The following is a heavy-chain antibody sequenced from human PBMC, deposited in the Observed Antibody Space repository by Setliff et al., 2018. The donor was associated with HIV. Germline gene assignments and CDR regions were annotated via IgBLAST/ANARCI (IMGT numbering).Heavy chain of an antibody. J-gene: IGHJ5*02. CDR2: IHYGGRS. CDR1: GDSISDDDYY. D-gene: IGHD1-26*01. Sequence: SETLSLTCTLSGDSISDDDYYWGWIRQPPGKGLEWIGIIHYGGRSYYGPSLKSRVTISVDTSKTQFSLKLRSVAASDTAIYYCSRYRSNLDWFDPWGQGTLVTVSS. CDR3: SRYRSNLDWFDP. V-gene: IGHV4-39*01.